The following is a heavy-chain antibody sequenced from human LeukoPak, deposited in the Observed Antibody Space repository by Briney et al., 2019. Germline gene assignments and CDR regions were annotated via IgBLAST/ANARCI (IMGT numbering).Heavy chain of an antibody. Sequence: GGSLRLSCAASGFTFSAYAMHWVRQAPGKGLEWVALISYDGSDKYYAGSVKGRFTISRDNSKNTLYLQMNSLRADDTAVYYCARSLRGTGLDAFDIWGQGTMVTVSS. V-gene: IGHV3-30*03. CDR3: ARSLRGTGLDAFDI. CDR2: ISYDGSDK. CDR1: GFTFSAYA. D-gene: IGHD2-8*02. J-gene: IGHJ3*02.